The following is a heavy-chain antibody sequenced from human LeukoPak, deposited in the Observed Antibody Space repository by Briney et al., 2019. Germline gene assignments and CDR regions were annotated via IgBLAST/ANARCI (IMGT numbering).Heavy chain of an antibody. CDR3: ARDSGERGSGSYLIAY. J-gene: IGHJ4*02. V-gene: IGHV1-2*02. Sequence: ASVKVSCKASGYTFTGYYMHWVRQAPGQGLEWMGWINPNSGGTNYAQKFQGRVTMTGGTSISTAYMELSRLRSDDTAVYYCARDSGERGSGSYLIAYWGQGTLVTVSS. CDR1: GYTFTGYY. D-gene: IGHD3-10*01. CDR2: INPNSGGT.